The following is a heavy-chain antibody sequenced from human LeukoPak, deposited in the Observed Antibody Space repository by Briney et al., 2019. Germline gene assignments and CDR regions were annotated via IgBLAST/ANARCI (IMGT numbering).Heavy chain of an antibody. CDR1: GFTFGSYP. CDR3: ARSSGGWLDS. V-gene: IGHV3-64*02. D-gene: IGHD6-19*01. Sequence: GGPLRLSCAASGFTFGSYPMYWVRQAPGMGLEFVSAITTDGGSTYYSGSVKGRFTISRDNSKNTVFLQMGNLRHEDMAVYFCARSSGGWLDSWGQGTLVTVSS. CDR2: ITTDGGST. J-gene: IGHJ4*02.